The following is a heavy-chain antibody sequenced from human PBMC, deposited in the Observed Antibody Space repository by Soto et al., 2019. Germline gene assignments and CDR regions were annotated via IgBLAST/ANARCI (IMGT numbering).Heavy chain of an antibody. V-gene: IGHV4-31*03. J-gene: IGHJ5*02. CDR1: GGSISSGNYY. CDR3: ARVFSDSSSFFDP. CDR2: IYYSGST. D-gene: IGHD6-13*01. Sequence: QVQLQESGPGLVKPSQTLSLTCTVSGGSISSGNYYWSWIRQHPGKGLEWIGYIYYSGSTSYNPSLKNRVTISVDTSKNHCSRKLSSVSAADTAVYYCARVFSDSSSFFDPWGQGTLVTVSS.